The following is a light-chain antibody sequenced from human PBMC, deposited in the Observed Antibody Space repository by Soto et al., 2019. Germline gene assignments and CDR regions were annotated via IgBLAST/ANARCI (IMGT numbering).Light chain of an antibody. Sequence: VMTQSPLSLPVTLGQPATLSCRASQSVSSSYLAWYQQKPGQAPRLLIFGASSRATGVPDRFSGSGSATDFTLTISRLEPEDFAFYYCQQFGSSPMFTFGQGTKLEI. CDR3: QQFGSSPMFT. CDR1: QSVSSSY. CDR2: GAS. J-gene: IGKJ2*01. V-gene: IGKV3-20*01.